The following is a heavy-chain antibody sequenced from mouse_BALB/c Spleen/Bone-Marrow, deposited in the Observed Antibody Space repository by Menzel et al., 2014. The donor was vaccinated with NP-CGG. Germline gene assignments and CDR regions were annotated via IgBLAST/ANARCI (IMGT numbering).Heavy chain of an antibody. CDR2: INPDSSTI. J-gene: IGHJ4*01. D-gene: IGHD1-1*01. CDR3: ARLGYYGAMDY. Sequence: EVKLVESGGGLVQPGGSLKLSCSTSGFDFSRYWMSWVRQAPGKGLEWIGEINPDSSTINYTPSLKDKFIISRDYAKNTLYLQMSKVRSEDAALYYCARLGYYGAMDYWGQGTSVTVSS. CDR1: GFDFSRYW. V-gene: IGHV4-1*02.